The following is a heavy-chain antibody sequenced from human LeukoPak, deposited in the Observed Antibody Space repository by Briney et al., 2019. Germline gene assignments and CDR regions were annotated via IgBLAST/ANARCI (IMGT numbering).Heavy chain of an antibody. D-gene: IGHD6-19*01. Sequence: PSETLSLTCAVSGGSISSSNWWSWVRPPPGKGLEWIGEIYHSGSTNYNPSLKSRVTISVDKSKNQFSLQLSSVTAADTAVYYCARDSSSGWYNWFDPWGQGTLVTVSS. CDR1: GGSISSSNW. CDR3: ARDSSSGWYNWFDP. J-gene: IGHJ5*02. V-gene: IGHV4-4*02. CDR2: IYHSGST.